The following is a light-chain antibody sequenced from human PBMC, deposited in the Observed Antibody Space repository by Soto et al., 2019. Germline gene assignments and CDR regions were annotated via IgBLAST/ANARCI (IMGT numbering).Light chain of an antibody. J-gene: IGKJ5*01. CDR2: DAS. CDR3: QQRSNWPIT. CDR1: QDIRSH. Sequence: ENVLTQSPGTLSLSPGERVALSCRASQDIRSHLAWYQQKPGQAPRLIIFDASSRATGIPARFSGSGSGTDFTLTISSLEPEDFAVYYCQQRSNWPITFGQGTRLEIK. V-gene: IGKV3D-11*01.